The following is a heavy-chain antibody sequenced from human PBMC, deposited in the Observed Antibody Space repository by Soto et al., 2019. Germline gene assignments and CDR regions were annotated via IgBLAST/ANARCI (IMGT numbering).Heavy chain of an antibody. Sequence: SETLSLTCAVYGGSFSGYYWSWIRQPPGKGLEWIGEINHSGSTNYNPSLKSRVTISVDTSKNQFSLKLSSVTAADTAVYYCARDWTRGFYGGKRYYFDYWGQGTLVTVSS. CDR2: INHSGST. J-gene: IGHJ4*02. CDR1: GGSFSGYY. V-gene: IGHV4-34*01. D-gene: IGHD4-17*01. CDR3: ARDWTRGFYGGKRYYFDY.